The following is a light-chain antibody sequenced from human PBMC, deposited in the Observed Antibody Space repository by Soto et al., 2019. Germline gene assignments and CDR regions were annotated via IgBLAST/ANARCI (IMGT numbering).Light chain of an antibody. CDR2: DSS. CDR3: QQYVASPET. J-gene: IGKJ4*01. V-gene: IGKV3-20*01. CDR1: QSISSD. Sequence: EIVLTQSPGTLSLSPGERATLSCRASQSISSDVAGYQQKPGQAPRVLIYDSSSRATGVPDRCSGSGSGTDFTLTISRLEPEDFAVYYCQQYVASPETFGGGTKVEIK.